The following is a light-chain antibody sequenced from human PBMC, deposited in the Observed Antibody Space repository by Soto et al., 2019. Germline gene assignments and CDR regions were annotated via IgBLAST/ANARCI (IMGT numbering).Light chain of an antibody. V-gene: IGKV1-8*01. CDR3: QQYYSYPPT. CDR2: AAS. Sequence: AIRVTQSPSSFSASTGDRVTITCRASQGISSYLAWYQQKPGKAPKLLIYAASTLQSGVPSRFSGSGSGTDFTLTISCLQSEDVATYYCQQYYSYPPTFGQGTKVEIK. J-gene: IGKJ1*01. CDR1: QGISSY.